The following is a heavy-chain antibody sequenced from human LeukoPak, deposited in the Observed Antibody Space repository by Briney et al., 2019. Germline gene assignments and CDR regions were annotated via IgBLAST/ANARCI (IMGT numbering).Heavy chain of an antibody. V-gene: IGHV3-21*01. D-gene: IGHD2-8*02. CDR2: ISSSSSYI. CDR3: ARDLVGLTGDF. CDR1: GFTVSSNY. J-gene: IGHJ4*02. Sequence: GGSLRLSCAASGFTVSSNYMSWVRQAPGKGLEWVSSISSSSSYIYYADSVKGRFTISRDNAKNTLYLQMNSLRAEDTAVYYCARDLVGLTGDFWGQGALVTVSS.